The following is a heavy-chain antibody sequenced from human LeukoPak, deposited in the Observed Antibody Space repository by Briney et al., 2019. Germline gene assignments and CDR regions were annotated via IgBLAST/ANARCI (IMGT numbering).Heavy chain of an antibody. CDR3: ARGGLYCGGDCNVDH. V-gene: IGHV4-34*01. Sequence: PSETLSLTCAVYGGSFSPYYWSWIRQPPEKGLEWIGEINHSGSTNYNPSLKSRVTISVDTSKNQFSLKLSSVTAADTAVYYCARGGLYCGGDCNVDHWGQGSLVTVSS. J-gene: IGHJ4*02. CDR1: GGSFSPYY. D-gene: IGHD2-21*02. CDR2: INHSGST.